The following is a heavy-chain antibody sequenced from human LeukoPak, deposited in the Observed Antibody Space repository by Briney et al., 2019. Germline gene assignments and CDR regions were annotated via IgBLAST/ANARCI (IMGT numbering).Heavy chain of an antibody. J-gene: IGHJ4*02. D-gene: IGHD6-6*01. Sequence: ASVTVSCTASGYTFSNYYMHWVRQAPGQGLEWMGIINPSGGSTSYAQKFQGRVTMTRDTSTSTVYMELRSLKSQDTAVYYCAREPIYSSSSTSFDYWGQGTLVTVSS. V-gene: IGHV1-46*01. CDR1: GYTFSNYY. CDR2: INPSGGST. CDR3: AREPIYSSSSTSFDY.